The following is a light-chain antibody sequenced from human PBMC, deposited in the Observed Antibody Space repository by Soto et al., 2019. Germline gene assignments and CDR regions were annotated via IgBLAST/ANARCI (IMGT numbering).Light chain of an antibody. CDR1: SSDIGGYNY. J-gene: IGLJ2*01. CDR2: DVK. Sequence: QSVLTQPRSVSGSPGQSVTISCTGTSSDIGGYNYVSWYQQHPGKAPKLIIYDVKKRPSGVPDRFSGSKSGNTASLTISGLQAEDEADYYCCSYAGTYTVVLFGGGTKVTVL. CDR3: CSYAGTYTVVL. V-gene: IGLV2-11*01.